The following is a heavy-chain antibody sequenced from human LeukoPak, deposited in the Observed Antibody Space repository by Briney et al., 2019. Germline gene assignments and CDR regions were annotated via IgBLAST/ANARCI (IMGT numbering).Heavy chain of an antibody. CDR3: ARVKNYDSSGYYSYFDY. CDR2: IYYSGST. V-gene: IGHV4-59*01. D-gene: IGHD3-22*01. J-gene: IGHJ4*02. Sequence: KTSETLSLTCTVSGGSTSSYYWSWIRQPPGKGLEWIGYIYYSGSTNYNPSLKSRVTISVDTSKNQFSLKLSSVTAADTAVYYCARVKNYDSSGYYSYFDYWGQGTLVTVSS. CDR1: GGSTSSYY.